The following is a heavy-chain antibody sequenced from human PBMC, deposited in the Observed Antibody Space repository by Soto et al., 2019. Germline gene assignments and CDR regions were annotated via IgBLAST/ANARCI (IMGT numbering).Heavy chain of an antibody. CDR2: IYYSGST. D-gene: IGHD3-9*01. Sequence: PSETLSLTCTVSGGSISSYYWSWIRQPPGKGLEWIGYIYYSGSTNYNPSLKSRVTISVDTSKNQFSLKLSSVTAADTAEYYSARTSRYFDWFSRRELYYYMDVWGKGTTVTVSS. V-gene: IGHV4-59*01. CDR3: ARTSRYFDWFSRRELYYYMDV. CDR1: GGSISSYY. J-gene: IGHJ6*03.